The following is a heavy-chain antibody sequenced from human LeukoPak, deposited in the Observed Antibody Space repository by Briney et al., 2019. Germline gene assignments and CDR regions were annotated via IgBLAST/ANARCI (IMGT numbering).Heavy chain of an antibody. Sequence: GGSLRLSCAASGFTFSSYSMNWVRQAPGKGLEWVSYISSSSSTIYYADSVKGRFTISRDNAKNSLYLQMNSLRAEDTAVYYCASDPTGAIDYWGQGTLVTVSS. CDR2: ISSSSSTI. D-gene: IGHD1-26*01. V-gene: IGHV3-48*04. J-gene: IGHJ4*02. CDR1: GFTFSSYS. CDR3: ASDPTGAIDY.